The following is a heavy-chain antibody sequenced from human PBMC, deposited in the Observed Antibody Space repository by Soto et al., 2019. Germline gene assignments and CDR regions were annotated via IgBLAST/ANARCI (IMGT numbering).Heavy chain of an antibody. CDR3: AKDPNYDFWSGYSYFDY. CDR2: ISGSGGST. CDR1: GFTFSSYA. Sequence: GSLRLSCAASGFTFSSYAMSWVRQAPGKGLEWVSAISGSGGSTYYADSVKGRFTISRDNSKNTLYLQMNSLRAEDTAVYYCAKDPNYDFWSGYSYFDYWGQGTLVTVSS. J-gene: IGHJ4*02. V-gene: IGHV3-23*01. D-gene: IGHD3-3*01.